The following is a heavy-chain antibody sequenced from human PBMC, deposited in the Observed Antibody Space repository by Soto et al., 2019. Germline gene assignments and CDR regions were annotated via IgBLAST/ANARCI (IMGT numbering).Heavy chain of an antibody. J-gene: IGHJ4*02. CDR2: IYASVYASGST. Sequence: QVQLQESGPGLVKPSETLSLTCSVSGASTKNFYWSWIRQPAGKELEWIGRIYASVYASGSTNYNPALKSRVTMSVDTSMNQFSLKLSSLTAADTAVYYCAVDYGGNSFDYWGQGTLVTVSS. D-gene: IGHD4-17*01. CDR1: GASTKNFY. CDR3: AVDYGGNSFDY. V-gene: IGHV4-4*07.